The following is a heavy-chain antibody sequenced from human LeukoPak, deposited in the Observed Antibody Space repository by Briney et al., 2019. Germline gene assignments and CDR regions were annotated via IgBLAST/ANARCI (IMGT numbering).Heavy chain of an antibody. CDR1: GYTFIDYY. D-gene: IGHD2-2*01. V-gene: IGHV1-2*02. Sequence: GASVKVSCKSSGYTFIDYYIHWVRQAPGQGLEWMEWINPNSGATKYAQKFQGRVSMTRDTSINTAYMDLTNLRSDDTAIFYCARVKKLMPEFEFWGQGTLVTVSS. CDR3: ARVKKLMPEFEF. CDR2: INPNSGAT. J-gene: IGHJ4*02.